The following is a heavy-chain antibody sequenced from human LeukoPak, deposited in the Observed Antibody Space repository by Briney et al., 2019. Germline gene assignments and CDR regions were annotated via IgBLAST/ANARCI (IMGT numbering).Heavy chain of an antibody. CDR3: ARGRITIS. CDR1: GGSISSSGYY. D-gene: IGHD3-3*01. J-gene: IGHJ5*02. Sequence: PSETLSLTCTVSGGSISSSGYYWGWVRQPPGKGLEWIASIYYSRSTSYNPSLRSRVTISVDTSKNQFSLKLSSVTAADTSVYYCARGRITISWGQGTLVTVSS. V-gene: IGHV4-39*07. CDR2: IYYSRST.